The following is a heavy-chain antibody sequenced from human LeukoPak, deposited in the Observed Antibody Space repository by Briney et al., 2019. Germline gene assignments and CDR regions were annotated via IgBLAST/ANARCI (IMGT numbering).Heavy chain of an antibody. V-gene: IGHV4-59*11. CDR3: ARAYSSASWFDP. CDR1: GVSINSLY. J-gene: IGHJ5*02. CDR2: IYDSGIT. Sequence: SETLSLTCSVSGVSINSLYFIWIRQSPGKGLEWIGYIYDSGITKYNPSLKSRVTISVDTSKNQFSLRLRSVTAADTAVYFCARAYSSASWFDPWGQGTRVTVSS. D-gene: IGHD3-22*01.